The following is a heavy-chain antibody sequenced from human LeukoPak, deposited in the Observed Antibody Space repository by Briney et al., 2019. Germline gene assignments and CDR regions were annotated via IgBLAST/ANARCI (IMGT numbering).Heavy chain of an antibody. D-gene: IGHD4-17*01. V-gene: IGHV4-34*01. CDR3: ARSEDDYGDYGAVDY. CDR2: INHSGST. J-gene: IGHJ4*02. CDR1: GGSFSGYY. Sequence: KPSETLSLTCAVYGGSFSGYYWTWIRQPPGKGLEWIGEINHSGSTNYNPSLKSRVTISVDTSKNQFSLKLSSVTAADTAVYYCARSEDDYGDYGAVDYWGQGTLVTVSS.